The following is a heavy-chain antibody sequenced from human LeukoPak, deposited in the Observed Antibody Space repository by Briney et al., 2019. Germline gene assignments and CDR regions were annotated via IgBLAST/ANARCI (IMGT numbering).Heavy chain of an antibody. V-gene: IGHV4-39*01. D-gene: IGHD5-12*01. J-gene: IGHJ5*02. CDR1: GGSISSSSYY. CDR3: ARQSNSGYGVDP. CDR2: IYYSGST. Sequence: PSETLSLTCTVSGGSISSSSYYWGWIRQPPGKGLEWIGSIYYSGSTYYNPSLKSRVTISVDTSKNQFSLKLSSVTAADTAVYYCARQSNSGYGVDPWGQGTLVTVSS.